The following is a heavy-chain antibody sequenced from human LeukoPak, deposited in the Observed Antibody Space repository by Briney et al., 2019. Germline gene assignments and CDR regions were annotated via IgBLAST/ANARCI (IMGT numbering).Heavy chain of an antibody. V-gene: IGHV5-51*01. CDR1: GYSFTSYW. Sequence: HGESLKISCKGSGYSFTSYWIGWVRQMPGKGLEWMGIIYPGDSDTRYSPSFQGQATISADKSISTAYLQWSSLKASDTAMYYCARQPAYYDILTGYPSYGMDVWGKGTTVTVSS. D-gene: IGHD3-9*01. J-gene: IGHJ6*04. CDR3: ARQPAYYDILTGYPSYGMDV. CDR2: IYPGDSDT.